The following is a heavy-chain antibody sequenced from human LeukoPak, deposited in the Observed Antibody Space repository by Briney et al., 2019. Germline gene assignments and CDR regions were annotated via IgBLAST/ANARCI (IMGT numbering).Heavy chain of an antibody. Sequence: GASVKVSCKASGYIFTSYSIIWVRQAPGQGLQWMGWISAHNGNTNYAQKLQGRVTMTTDTSTSTVYMELRSLRSDDTAVYYCARAQTTLLLDYWGQGTLVTVSS. D-gene: IGHD4-11*01. V-gene: IGHV1-18*01. CDR1: GYIFTSYS. CDR2: ISAHNGNT. J-gene: IGHJ4*02. CDR3: ARAQTTLLLDY.